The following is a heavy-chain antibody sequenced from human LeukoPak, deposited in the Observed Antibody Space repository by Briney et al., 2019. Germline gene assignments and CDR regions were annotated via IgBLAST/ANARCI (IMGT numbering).Heavy chain of an antibody. J-gene: IGHJ4*02. CDR2: FDPEDGET. V-gene: IGHV1-24*01. CDR3: ATAGPIVVVIATNYYFDY. D-gene: IGHD3-22*01. CDR1: GYTLTELS. Sequence: ASVKVSCKVSGYTLTELSMHWVRQAPGKGLEWMGGFDPEDGETIYAQKFQGRVTMTEDTSTDTAYMELSSLRSEDTAVYYCATAGPIVVVIATNYYFDYWGQGTLVTVSS.